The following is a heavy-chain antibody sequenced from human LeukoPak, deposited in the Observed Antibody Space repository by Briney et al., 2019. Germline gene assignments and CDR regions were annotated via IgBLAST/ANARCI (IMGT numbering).Heavy chain of an antibody. CDR2: ISYDGSNK. CDR1: GFTVSSNS. Sequence: PGGSLRLSCTVSGFTVSSNSMSWVRQAPGKGLEWVAVISYDGSNKYYADSVKGRFTISRDNSKNTLYPQMNSLRAEDTAVYYCARGRALRFLEGNWFDPWGQGTLVTVSS. V-gene: IGHV3-30*04. D-gene: IGHD3-3*01. CDR3: ARGRALRFLEGNWFDP. J-gene: IGHJ5*02.